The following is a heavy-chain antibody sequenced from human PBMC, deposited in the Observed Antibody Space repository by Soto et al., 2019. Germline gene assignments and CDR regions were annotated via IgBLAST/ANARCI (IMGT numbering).Heavy chain of an antibody. CDR1: GFAVSSYS. CDR3: SSGRVCAPRQAHFDH. Sequence: GASLKISCAASGFAVSSYSMNWVRQAPGKGLEWVCAISSSSIYIYYADSVNVRFTISRDNAKNALYLQMQSLRAENTAGYYCSSGRVCAPRQAHFDHRGQGSLV. J-gene: IGHJ4*02. V-gene: IGHV3-21*01. CDR2: ISSSSIYI.